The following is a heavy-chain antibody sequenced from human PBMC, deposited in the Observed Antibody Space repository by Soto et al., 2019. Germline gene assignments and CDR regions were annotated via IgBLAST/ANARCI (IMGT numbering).Heavy chain of an antibody. Sequence: TLSLTCAVSGASISTNNWWSWVRQPPGKGLEWIGEVYHSGSTNCNPSLKSRVTISIDKSKNQFSLRLTSMTAADTAVYYCAVPGAGDFDYWSQGTLVTVSS. CDR2: VYHSGST. V-gene: IGHV4-4*02. J-gene: IGHJ4*02. D-gene: IGHD6-13*01. CDR1: GASISTNNW. CDR3: AVPGAGDFDY.